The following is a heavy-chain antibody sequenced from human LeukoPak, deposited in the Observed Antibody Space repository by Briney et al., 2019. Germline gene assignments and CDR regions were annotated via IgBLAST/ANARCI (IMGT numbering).Heavy chain of an antibody. V-gene: IGHV3-21*01. CDR2: ISSSSSYI. J-gene: IGHJ3*02. D-gene: IGHD1-26*01. Sequence: GGSLRLSXAASGFTFSSYSMNWVRQAPGKGLEWVSSISSSSSYIYYADSVKGRFTISRDNAKNSLYLQMNSLRAEDTAVYYCASARIVGAPSAFDIWGQGTMVTVSS. CDR3: ASARIVGAPSAFDI. CDR1: GFTFSSYS.